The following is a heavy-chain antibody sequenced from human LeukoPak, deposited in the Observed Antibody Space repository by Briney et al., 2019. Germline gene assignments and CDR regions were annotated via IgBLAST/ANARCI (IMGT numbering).Heavy chain of an antibody. CDR1: GGSISAYY. V-gene: IGHV4-59*01. CDR2: IYYSGST. CDR3: ARDNVMRDYYGMDV. J-gene: IGHJ6*02. D-gene: IGHD2-21*01. Sequence: PSETLSLTCTVSGGSISAYYWYWIRQPPGKGLEWIGYIYYSGSTNYNPSLKSRVTISVDTSKNQFSLKLSSVTAADTAVYYCARDNVMRDYYGMDVWGQGTTVTVSS.